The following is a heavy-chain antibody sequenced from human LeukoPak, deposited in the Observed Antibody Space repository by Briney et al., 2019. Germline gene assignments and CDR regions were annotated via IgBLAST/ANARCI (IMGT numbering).Heavy chain of an antibody. V-gene: IGHV4-39*05. D-gene: IGHD3-10*01. CDR1: GGSISSSSYY. J-gene: IGHJ5*02. CDR3: ARLLYYYGSGSYYGWFDP. CDR2: SYYSGST. Sequence: SETPSLTCTVSGGSISSSSYYWGWIRQPPGKGLEWIGSSYYSGSTYYNPSLKSRVTISVDTSKNQFSLKLSSVTAADTAVYYCARLLYYYGSGSYYGWFDPWGQGTLVTVSS.